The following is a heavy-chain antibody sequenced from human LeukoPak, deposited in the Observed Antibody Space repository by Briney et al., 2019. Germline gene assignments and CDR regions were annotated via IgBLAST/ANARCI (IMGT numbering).Heavy chain of an antibody. CDR1: GFTVSSNY. V-gene: IGHV3-53*01. CDR2: IYSGGST. J-gene: IGHJ3*02. Sequence: GGSLRLSCAASGFTVSSNYMSWVRQAPGKGLEWVSVIYSGGSTYYADSVKGRFIISRDNSKNTLYLQMNSLRAEDTAVYYCAREQQLVRSFDIWGQGTMVTVSS. CDR3: AREQQLVRSFDI. D-gene: IGHD6-13*01.